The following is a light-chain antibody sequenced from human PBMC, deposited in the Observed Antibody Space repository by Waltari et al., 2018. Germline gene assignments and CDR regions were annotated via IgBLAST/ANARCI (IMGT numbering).Light chain of an antibody. CDR1: QSVSSN. CDR2: GAS. Sequence: EIVMTQSPATLSVSPGERATLPCRASQSVSSNLAWYQQKPGQAPRLLIYGASTRATGIPARFSGSGSGTEFTLTISSLQSGDFAVYYCQQYNNWPPWAFGQGTKVEIK. J-gene: IGKJ1*01. CDR3: QQYNNWPPWA. V-gene: IGKV3-15*01.